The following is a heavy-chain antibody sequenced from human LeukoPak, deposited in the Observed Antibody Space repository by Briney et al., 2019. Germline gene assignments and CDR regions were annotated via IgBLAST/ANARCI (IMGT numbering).Heavy chain of an antibody. V-gene: IGHV1-24*01. CDR1: GYTLTRLS. CDR3: AVSLTPGGYYCIRV. CDR2: FDPEDGET. Sequence: ASVKVSCKVSGYTLTRLSLHLVRQAPGKGLEWMGRFDPEDGETIYARKFQGRVTMTEDTSTDTAYMELSSLRSEDTAVYFCAVSLTPGGYYCIRVWGQGTTVTVSS. J-gene: IGHJ6*01.